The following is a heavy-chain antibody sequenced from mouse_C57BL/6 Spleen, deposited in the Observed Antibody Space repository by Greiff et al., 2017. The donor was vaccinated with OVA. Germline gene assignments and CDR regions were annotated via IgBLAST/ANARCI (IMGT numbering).Heavy chain of an antibody. CDR1: GYTFTSYW. CDR3: AEGGYYAMDY. CDR2: IDPSDSET. Sequence: QVQLQQPGAELVRPGYSVKLSCKASGYTFTSYWMHWVKQRPIQGLEWIGNIDPSDSETHYTQKFKDKATLTVDKSSSTAYMQLSSLTSEDSAVYYCAEGGYYAMDYWGQGTSVTVSS. J-gene: IGHJ4*01. V-gene: IGHV1-52*01.